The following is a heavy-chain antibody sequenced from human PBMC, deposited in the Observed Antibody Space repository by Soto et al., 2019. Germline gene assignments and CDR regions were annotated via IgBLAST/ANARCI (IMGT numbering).Heavy chain of an antibody. CDR1: EYTFTSYD. V-gene: IGHV1-8*01. D-gene: IGHD3-9*01. CDR2: MNPNSGKT. Sequence: QVQLVQPGAEVNKPGASVKVSGKASEYTFTSYDINWVRQATGKGLEWMGWMNPNSGKTGYAQKFQGKVTLTRNTSISTAYMELSSLRSEDTAVYYCARERTYFGDYWGQGTLVTVSS. J-gene: IGHJ4*02. CDR3: ARERTYFGDY.